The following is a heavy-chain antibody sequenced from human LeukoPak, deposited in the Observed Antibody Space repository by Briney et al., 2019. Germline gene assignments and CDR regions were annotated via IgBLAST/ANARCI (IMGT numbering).Heavy chain of an antibody. CDR1: GGSISSGDYY. Sequence: SETLSLTCTVSGGSISSGDYYWSWIRQPPGKGLEWIGYIYYSGSTYYNPSLKSRVTISVDTSKNQFSLKLSSVTAADTAVYYCARQPSSGTDALDIWGQGTMVTVSS. D-gene: IGHD6-25*01. V-gene: IGHV4-39*01. CDR2: IYYSGST. J-gene: IGHJ3*02. CDR3: ARQPSSGTDALDI.